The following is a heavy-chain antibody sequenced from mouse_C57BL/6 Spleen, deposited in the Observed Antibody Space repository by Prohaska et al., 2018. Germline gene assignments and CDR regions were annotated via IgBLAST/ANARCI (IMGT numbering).Heavy chain of an antibody. J-gene: IGHJ4*01. CDR3: ASYDIRRGAMDY. CDR1: GFTFSSYA. CDR2: ISDGGSYT. D-gene: IGHD2-12*01. V-gene: IGHV5-4*01. Sequence: EVQLVESGGGLVKPGGSLKLSCAASGFTFSSYAMSWVRQTPEKRLEWVATISDGGSYTYYPDNVKGRFTISRDNAKNNLYLQMSHLKSEDTAMYYCASYDIRRGAMDYWGQGTSVTVSS.